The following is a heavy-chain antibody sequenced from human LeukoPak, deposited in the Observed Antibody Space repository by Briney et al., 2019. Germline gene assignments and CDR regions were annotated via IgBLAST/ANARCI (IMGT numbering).Heavy chain of an antibody. D-gene: IGHD3-10*01. J-gene: IGHJ4*02. V-gene: IGHV3-69-1*01. CDR2: ISSSDTI. CDR1: GFTFSYYS. CDR3: AKDFPWFGELPFDY. Sequence: GGSLRLSCAASGFTFSYYSMNWVRQAPGKGLEWISYISSSDTIFYADSVKGRFTVSRDNGKSTVYLQMNSLRAEDTAVYYCAKDFPWFGELPFDYWGQGTLVTVSS.